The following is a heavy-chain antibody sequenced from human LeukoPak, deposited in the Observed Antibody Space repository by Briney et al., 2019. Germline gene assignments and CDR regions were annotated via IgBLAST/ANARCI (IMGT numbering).Heavy chain of an antibody. D-gene: IGHD1-26*01. CDR3: AKGGSYGPLDY. J-gene: IGHJ4*02. V-gene: IGHV3-23*01. Sequence: PGGSLRLPCAVSGFTFSNSAMTWVRRAPGKGLEWVAAISDSGGDTIYTDSVKDRFTISRDNSKNTLYLQMNSLRADDTAVYYCAKGGSYGPLDYWGQGTLVTVSS. CDR1: GFTFSNSA. CDR2: ISDSGGDT.